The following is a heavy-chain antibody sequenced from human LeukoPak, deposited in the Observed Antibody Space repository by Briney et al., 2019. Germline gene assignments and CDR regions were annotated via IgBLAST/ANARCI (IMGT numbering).Heavy chain of an antibody. J-gene: IGHJ4*02. Sequence: SETLSLTCTVSGGSIGSGSYYWSWIRQPAGKGLEWIGRIFSSGSTNYSPSLKTRVTISVDTSKNQFSLNLSSVTAADTAVYYCARTIGYCSSTSCYIQNKDYFDYWGQGTLVTVSS. D-gene: IGHD2-2*01. CDR2: IFSSGST. CDR3: ARTIGYCSSTSCYIQNKDYFDY. V-gene: IGHV4-61*02. CDR1: GGSIGSGSYY.